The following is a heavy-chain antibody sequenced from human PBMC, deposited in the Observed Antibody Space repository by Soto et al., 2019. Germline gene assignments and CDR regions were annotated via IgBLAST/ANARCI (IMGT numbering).Heavy chain of an antibody. CDR3: ARADYYDSSGYYIDY. D-gene: IGHD3-22*01. CDR1: GGSISSGGYY. V-gene: IGHV4-31*03. J-gene: IGHJ4*02. Sequence: SETLSLTCTVSGGSISSGGYYWSWIRQHPGKGLEWIGYIYYSGSTYYNPSLKSRVTISVDTSKNQFSLKLSSVTAADTAVYYCARADYYDSSGYYIDYWGQGTLVTVSS. CDR2: IYYSGST.